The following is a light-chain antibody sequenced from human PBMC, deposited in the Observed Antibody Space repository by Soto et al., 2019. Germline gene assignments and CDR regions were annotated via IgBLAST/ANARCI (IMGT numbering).Light chain of an antibody. V-gene: IGKV3-20*01. CDR3: QQRTT. J-gene: IGKJ2*01. Sequence: EIVLTQSPATLSLSPGERATLSCRASQSVSSSYLAWYQQKPGQAPRLLIYGASSRATGIPDRFSGSGSGTDFTLTISRLEPEDFAVYYCQQRTTFGQGTKLEIK. CDR1: QSVSSSY. CDR2: GAS.